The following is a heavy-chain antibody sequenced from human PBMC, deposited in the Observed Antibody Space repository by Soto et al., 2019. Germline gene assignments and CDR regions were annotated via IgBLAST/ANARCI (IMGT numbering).Heavy chain of an antibody. J-gene: IGHJ4*02. D-gene: IGHD1-1*01. CDR1: GYTFSDYY. V-gene: IGHV1-2*02. Sequence: ASVKVSCKASGYTFSDYYIHWVRQAPGQGLEWMGWINPNSGGTKYAPKFQGGVTMTRDTSITTAYMELSRLRSGDTAVYYCAREPATAKPEGVDFWGQGTLVIVSS. CDR3: AREPATAKPEGVDF. CDR2: INPNSGGT.